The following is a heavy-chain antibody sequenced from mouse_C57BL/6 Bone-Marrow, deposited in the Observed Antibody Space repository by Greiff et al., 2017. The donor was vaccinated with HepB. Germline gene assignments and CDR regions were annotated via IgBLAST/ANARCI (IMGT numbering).Heavy chain of an antibody. D-gene: IGHD1-1*01. CDR3: ARGSTVDPPPVFAY. CDR2: IYPGSGST. CDR1: GYTFTSYW. V-gene: IGHV1-55*01. J-gene: IGHJ3*01. Sequence: QVQLQQPGAELVKPGASVKMSCKASGYTFTSYWINWVKQRPGQGLEWIGDIYPGSGSTNYNEKFKSKATLTVDTSSSTAYMLLSSLTSEDSAVYYCARGSTVDPPPVFAYWGQGTLVTVSA.